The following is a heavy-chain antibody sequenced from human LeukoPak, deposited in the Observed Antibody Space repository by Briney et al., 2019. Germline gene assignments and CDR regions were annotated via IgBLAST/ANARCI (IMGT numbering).Heavy chain of an antibody. J-gene: IGHJ6*02. V-gene: IGHV4-59*01. CDR1: GGSISSYY. CDR3: ARAGRNYDFWSGYRDYYYYGMDV. Sequence: SETLSLTCTVSGGSISSYYWSWIRQPPGKGLEWIGYIYYSGSTNYNPSLKSRVTISVDTSKNQFSLKLSSVTAADTAVYYCARAGRNYDFWSGYRDYYYYGMDVWGQGTTVTVSS. D-gene: IGHD3-3*01. CDR2: IYYSGST.